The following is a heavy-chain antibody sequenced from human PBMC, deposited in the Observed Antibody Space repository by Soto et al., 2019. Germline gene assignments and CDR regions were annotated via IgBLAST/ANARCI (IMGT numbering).Heavy chain of an antibody. CDR2: INPSGGST. D-gene: IGHD2-8*01. J-gene: IGHJ5*02. V-gene: IGHV1-46*01. CDR3: SRRSPPAKMGYWCDP. Sequence: QVQLVQSGAEVKKPGASVKVSCKASGYTFTSYYMHWVRQAPGQGLEWMGIINPSGGSTSYAQKFQGRVTITRDTPPSTVYMGLTGLKSEDTAVYYCSRRSPPAKMGYWCDPWGQGTLVTVSS. CDR1: GYTFTSYY.